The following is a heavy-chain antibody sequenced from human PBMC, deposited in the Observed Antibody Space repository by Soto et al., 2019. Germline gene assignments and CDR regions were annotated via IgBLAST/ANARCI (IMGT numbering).Heavy chain of an antibody. CDR2: IFYSGST. Sequence: QVQLQESGPGLVKPSQTLSLTCTVSGGSISSGGYYWSWIRQHPGKGLEWIGYIFYSGSTYYNPSLKSRVTISVDTSKNQFSLKLSSVTAADTAVYYCARAHRGYSYGFGPVYFDYWGQGTLVTVSS. J-gene: IGHJ4*02. CDR1: GGSISSGGYY. V-gene: IGHV4-31*03. CDR3: ARAHRGYSYGFGPVYFDY. D-gene: IGHD5-18*01.